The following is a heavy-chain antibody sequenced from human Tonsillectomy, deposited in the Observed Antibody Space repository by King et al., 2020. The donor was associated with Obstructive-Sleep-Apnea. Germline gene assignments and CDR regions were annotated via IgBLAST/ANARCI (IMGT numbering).Heavy chain of an antibody. CDR1: GFTFSSYG. CDR2: IWYDGSNK. Sequence: VQLVESGGGVVQPGRSLRLSCAASGFTFSSYGMHWVRQAPGKGLEWVAVIWYDGSNKYYAESVKGRFTISRDNSKKKLYLQMNSLRAEDTAVYYCAREETAAMVREYYFDYWGQGTLVTVSS. V-gene: IGHV3-33*01. D-gene: IGHD3-10*01. CDR3: AREETAAMVREYYFDY. J-gene: IGHJ4*02.